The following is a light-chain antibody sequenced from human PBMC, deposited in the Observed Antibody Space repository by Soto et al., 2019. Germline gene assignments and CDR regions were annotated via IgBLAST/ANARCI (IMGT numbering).Light chain of an antibody. CDR2: GAS. J-gene: IGKJ2*01. CDR3: QRYGGSPLYT. V-gene: IGKV3-20*01. Sequence: EIVLTQSPGTLSLSPGERATLSCRASQSVSSSYLGWYQQKPGQAPRLLIYGASSRATGIPDRFSGSGSGTDFTLTISRLEPGDFAVYYCQRYGGSPLYTFGQGTKLEIK. CDR1: QSVSSSY.